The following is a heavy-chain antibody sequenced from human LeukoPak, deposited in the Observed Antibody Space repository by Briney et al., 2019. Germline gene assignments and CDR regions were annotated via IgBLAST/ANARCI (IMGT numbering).Heavy chain of an antibody. D-gene: IGHD4-17*01. CDR2: IYYSGST. Sequence: SETLSLTCTVSGGSISSYYWSWIRRPPGKGLEWIGYIYYSGSTNYNPSLKSRVTISVDTSKNQFSLKLSSVTAADTAVYYCARHVYGDNFQHWGQGTLVTVSS. V-gene: IGHV4-59*08. CDR3: ARHVYGDNFQH. J-gene: IGHJ1*01. CDR1: GGSISSYY.